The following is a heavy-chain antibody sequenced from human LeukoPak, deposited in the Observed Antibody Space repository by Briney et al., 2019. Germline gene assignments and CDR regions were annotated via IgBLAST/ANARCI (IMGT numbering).Heavy chain of an antibody. J-gene: IGHJ4*02. D-gene: IGHD3-22*01. CDR1: GFTFSSYA. CDR3: VRDYDYYDSSGPFDY. Sequence: GGSLRLSCAASGFTFSSYAMHWVRQAPGKGLEWVAVISYDGSNKYYADSVKGRFTISRDNSKNTLYLQMNSLRAEDTAVYYCVRDYDYYDSSGPFDYWGQGTLVTVSS. V-gene: IGHV3-30-3*01. CDR2: ISYDGSNK.